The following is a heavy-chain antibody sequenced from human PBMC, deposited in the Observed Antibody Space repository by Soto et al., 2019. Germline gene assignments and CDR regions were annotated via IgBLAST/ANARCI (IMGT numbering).Heavy chain of an antibody. CDR2: INPSTGDT. Sequence: QAQLVQSGAEVKKPGASVKVSCKAFGYTFTNYFIHWVRQAPGQGLEWMRIINPSTGDTTYAQKFEGRVSLTRDTSTSTVYVELSSLRSEDTVIYYCTREGNGYCGRSSSISGHAVNIDVRGKGTKVTISS. D-gene: IGHD2-2*03. V-gene: IGHV1-46*03. J-gene: IGHJ6*03. CDR1: GYTFTNYF. CDR3: TREGNGYCGRSSSISGHAVNIDV.